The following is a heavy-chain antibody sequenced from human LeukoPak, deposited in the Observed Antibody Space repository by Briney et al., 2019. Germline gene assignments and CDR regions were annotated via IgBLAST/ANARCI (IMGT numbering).Heavy chain of an antibody. Sequence: GASVKVSCKASGGTFSSYAISWVRQAPGQGLEWMGRIIPILGIANYAQKFQGRVTITAGKSTSTAYMELSSLRSEDTAVYYCARELVYATSSLDYWGQGTLVTVSS. D-gene: IGHD2-8*01. CDR1: GGTFSSYA. V-gene: IGHV1-69*04. CDR3: ARELVYATSSLDY. CDR2: IIPILGIA. J-gene: IGHJ4*02.